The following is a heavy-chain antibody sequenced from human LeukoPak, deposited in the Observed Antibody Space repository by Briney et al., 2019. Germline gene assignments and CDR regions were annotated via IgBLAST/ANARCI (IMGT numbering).Heavy chain of an antibody. CDR2: ISSSGSTI. CDR1: GFNFSTYS. Sequence: GGSLRLSCAASGFNFSTYSMNWVRQAPGKGLEWVSYISSSGSTIYYADSVKGRFTISRDNAKNSLYLQMNSLRVEDTAVYYCGSLEMPTTDDYWGQGTLVTVSS. D-gene: IGHD5-24*01. J-gene: IGHJ4*02. V-gene: IGHV3-48*01. CDR3: GSLEMPTTDDY.